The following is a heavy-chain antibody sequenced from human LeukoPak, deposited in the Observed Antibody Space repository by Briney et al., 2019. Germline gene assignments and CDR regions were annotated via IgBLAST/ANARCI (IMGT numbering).Heavy chain of an antibody. J-gene: IGHJ4*02. V-gene: IGHV3-30*02. CDR2: IRYDGSNK. D-gene: IGHD2-2*01. CDR1: GFTFSSYS. Sequence: GGSLRLSCAASGFTFSSYSMNWVRQAPGKGLEWVAFIRYDGSNKYYADSVKGRFTISRDNSKNTLYLQMNSLRAEDTAVYYCAKDGRDIVVVPAAASPYPSDYWGQGTLVTVSS. CDR3: AKDGRDIVVVPAAASPYPSDY.